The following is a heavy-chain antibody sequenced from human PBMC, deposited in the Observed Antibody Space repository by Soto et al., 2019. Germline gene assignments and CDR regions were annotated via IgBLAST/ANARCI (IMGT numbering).Heavy chain of an antibody. Sequence: PGGSLRLSCAASGFTFSSYSMNWVRQAPGKGLERVSYISSSSSTIYYADSVKGRFTISRDNAKNSLYLQMNSLRAEDTAVYYCASFVFWIGYPGGGYYSYYYMDVWGKGTTVTVSS. CDR1: GFTFSSYS. D-gene: IGHD3-3*01. V-gene: IGHV3-48*01. CDR2: ISSSSSTI. CDR3: ASFVFWIGYPGGGYYSYYYMDV. J-gene: IGHJ6*03.